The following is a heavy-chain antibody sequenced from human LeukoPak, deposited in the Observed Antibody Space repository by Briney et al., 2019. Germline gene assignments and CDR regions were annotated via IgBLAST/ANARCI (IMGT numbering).Heavy chain of an antibody. CDR3: ARDNSPATTYYYYYYMDV. CDR2: ISGSGGST. V-gene: IGHV3-23*01. J-gene: IGHJ6*03. D-gene: IGHD1-26*01. CDR1: GFTFSSYA. Sequence: GGSLRLSCAASGFTFSSYAMSWVRQAPGKGLEWVSAISGSGGSTYYADSVKGRFTISRDNAKNSLYLQMNSLRAEDTAVYYCARDNSPATTYYYYYYMDVWGKGTTVTVSS.